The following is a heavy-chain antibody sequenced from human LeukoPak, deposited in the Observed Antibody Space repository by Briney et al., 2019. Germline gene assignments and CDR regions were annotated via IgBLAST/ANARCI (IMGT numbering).Heavy chain of an antibody. CDR2: IYHSGSS. V-gene: IGHV4-39*02. D-gene: IGHD3-22*01. CDR3: ARDGLVIRSHYYYYYMDV. J-gene: IGHJ6*03. Sequence: SETLSLTCTVSGGSISSSSYYWGWIRQPPGKGLEWIGSIYHSGSSYYNPSLKSRVTISVDTSKNHFSLKLSSVTAADTAVYYCARDGLVIRSHYYYYYMDVWGKGTTVTISS. CDR1: GGSISSSSYY.